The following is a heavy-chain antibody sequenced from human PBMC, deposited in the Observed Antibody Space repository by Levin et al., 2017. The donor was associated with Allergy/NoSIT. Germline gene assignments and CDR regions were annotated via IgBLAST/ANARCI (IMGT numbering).Heavy chain of an antibody. CDR1: GDSVSSNIAV. D-gene: IGHD4-17*01. V-gene: IGHV6-1*01. J-gene: IGHJ4*02. CDR2: TYYRSKWYN. CDR3: LRDLYGQIDY. Sequence: KASETLSLTCAISGDSVSSNIAVWNWIRQSPSRGLEWLGRTYYRSKWYNDYAVSVRSRMTLNADTSKNQFFLQLNSVTPEDTAVYYCLRDLYGQIDYWGQGILVTVSS.